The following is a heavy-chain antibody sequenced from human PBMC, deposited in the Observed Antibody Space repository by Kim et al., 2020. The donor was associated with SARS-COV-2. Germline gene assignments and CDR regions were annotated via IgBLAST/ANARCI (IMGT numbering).Heavy chain of an antibody. J-gene: IGHJ4*02. CDR2: TAGSI. Sequence: TAGSICYADSVKGRFTISRDNSKNTLYLQRNSLRVEDTAVYFCARQWRIDYWGQGTLVTVSS. D-gene: IGHD6-19*01. CDR3: ARQWRIDY. V-gene: IGHV3-23*01.